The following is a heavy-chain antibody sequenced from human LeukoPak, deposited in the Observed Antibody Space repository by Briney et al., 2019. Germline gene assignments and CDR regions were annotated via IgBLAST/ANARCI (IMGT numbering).Heavy chain of an antibody. CDR3: WHYDCSSTSCPKDY. J-gene: IGHJ4*02. D-gene: IGHD2-2*01. CDR1: GYTFTSYG. V-gene: IGHV1-69*13. CDR2: IIPIFGTA. Sequence: SVKVSCKASGYTFTSYGISWVRQAPGQGLEWMGGIIPIFGTANYAQKFQGRVTITADESTSTAYMELSSLRSEDTAVYYCWHYDCSSTSCPKDYWGQGTLVTVSS.